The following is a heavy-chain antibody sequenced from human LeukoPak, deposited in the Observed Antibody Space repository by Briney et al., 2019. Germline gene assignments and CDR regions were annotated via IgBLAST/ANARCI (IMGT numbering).Heavy chain of an antibody. Sequence: ASVKISCKVSGYTFTDYYMHWVQQAPGKGLEWMGLVDPEDGETIYAEKFQGRVTITADTSTDTAYMELSSLRSEGTAVYYCARRVYYDSSGYYPLDYWGQGTLVTVSS. J-gene: IGHJ4*02. CDR1: GYTFTDYY. CDR3: ARRVYYDSSGYYPLDY. V-gene: IGHV1-69-2*01. CDR2: VDPEDGET. D-gene: IGHD3-22*01.